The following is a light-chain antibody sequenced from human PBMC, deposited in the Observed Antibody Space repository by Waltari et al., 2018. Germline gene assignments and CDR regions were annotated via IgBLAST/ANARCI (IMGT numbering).Light chain of an antibody. CDR3: QIVGPGFRV. Sequence: QLVLTQSPSASASLGASVKLTCTLTSGHSSYAIAWHPQKPQKGPRSLMKINSDGSHIQGDGTPDHFSGSSSGADRYLTLSSLQSEEEADYYCQIVGPGFRVFGGGTKVTVL. J-gene: IGLJ3*02. CDR1: SGHSSYA. V-gene: IGLV4-69*01. CDR2: INSDGSH.